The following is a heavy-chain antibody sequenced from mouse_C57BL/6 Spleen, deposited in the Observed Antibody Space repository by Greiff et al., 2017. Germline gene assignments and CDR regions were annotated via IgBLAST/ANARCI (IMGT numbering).Heavy chain of an antibody. CDR2: IYPGSGST. CDR1: GYTFTSYW. V-gene: IGHV1-55*01. D-gene: IGHD2-4*01. J-gene: IGHJ4*01. Sequence: QVQLQQPGAELVKPGASVKMSCKASGYTFTSYWITWVKQRPGPGLEWIGDIYPGSGSTNYNEKFKSKATLTADTSSSTAYMQLSSLTSEDSAVYYCARADSPYYAMDYWGQGTSVTVSS. CDR3: ARADSPYYAMDY.